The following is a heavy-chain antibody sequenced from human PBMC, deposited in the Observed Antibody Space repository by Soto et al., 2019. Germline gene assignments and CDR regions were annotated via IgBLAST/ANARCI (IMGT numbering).Heavy chain of an antibody. V-gene: IGHV4-31*02. J-gene: IGHJ4*02. CDR2: IFDSGTT. Sequence: QVQLEQSGPGLVKPSQTLSLTCNISGGSITSTNHYWSWIRQSPREGLEWIGYIFDSGTTHYNPSFEGRVTTLGDTSQSQFSLTMHSVTVADSAVYYCAREVSGTGAFDYWGRGTLVTVSS. D-gene: IGHD2-8*02. CDR3: AREVSGTGAFDY. CDR1: GGSITSTNHY.